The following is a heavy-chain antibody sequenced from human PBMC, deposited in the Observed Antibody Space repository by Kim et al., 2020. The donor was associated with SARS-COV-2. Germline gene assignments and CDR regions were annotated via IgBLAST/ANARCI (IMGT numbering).Heavy chain of an antibody. CDR2: INPSGGST. V-gene: IGHV1-46*01. D-gene: IGHD4-17*01. CDR3: ARVRDYGDFYYYYGMDV. J-gene: IGHJ6*02. CDR1: GYTFTSYY. Sequence: ASVKVSCKASGYTFTSYYMHWVRQAPGQGLEWMGIINPSGGSTSYAQKFQGRVTMTRDTSTSTVYMELSSLRSEDTAVYYCARVRDYGDFYYYYGMDVWGQGTTVTVSS.